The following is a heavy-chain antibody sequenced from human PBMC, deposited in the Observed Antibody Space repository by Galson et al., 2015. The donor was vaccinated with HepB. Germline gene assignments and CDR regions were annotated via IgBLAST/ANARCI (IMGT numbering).Heavy chain of an antibody. J-gene: IGHJ5*02. CDR2: ISYDGSNK. CDR3: ARRGYNWNDRDWFDP. V-gene: IGHV3-30-3*01. CDR1: GFTFSSYA. Sequence: SLRLSCAASGFTFSSYAMHWVRQAPGKGLEWVAVISYDGSNKYDADSVKGRFTISRDNSKNTLYLQMNSLRAEDTAVYYCARRGYNWNDRDWFDPWGQGTLVTVSS. D-gene: IGHD1-1*01.